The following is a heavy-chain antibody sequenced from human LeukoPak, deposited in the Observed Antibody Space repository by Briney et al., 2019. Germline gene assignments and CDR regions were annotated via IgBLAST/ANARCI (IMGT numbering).Heavy chain of an antibody. Sequence: GGSLRLSCAASGFTFSDYYMSWIRQAPGKGLEWVSYISDSSSYTKYADSVKGRFTISRDNSKNTLFLQMNSLRAEDTAVYYCAKDAAGPEYWGQGTLVTVSS. CDR3: AKDAAGPEY. CDR2: ISDSSSYT. CDR1: GFTFSDYY. J-gene: IGHJ4*02. D-gene: IGHD6-13*01. V-gene: IGHV3-11*03.